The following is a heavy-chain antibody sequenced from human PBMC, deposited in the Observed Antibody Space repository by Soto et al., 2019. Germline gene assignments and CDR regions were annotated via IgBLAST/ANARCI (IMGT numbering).Heavy chain of an antibody. CDR3: ARVVATTDFDY. J-gene: IGHJ4*02. D-gene: IGHD5-12*01. V-gene: IGHV4-34*01. CDR2: INHSGST. CDR1: GGSFSGYY. Sequence: SETLSLTCAVYGGSFSGYYWSWIRQPPGKGLEGIGEINHSGSTNYNPSLKSRVTISVDASKNQFSLKLSSVTAADTAVYYCARVVATTDFDYWGQGTLVTVSS.